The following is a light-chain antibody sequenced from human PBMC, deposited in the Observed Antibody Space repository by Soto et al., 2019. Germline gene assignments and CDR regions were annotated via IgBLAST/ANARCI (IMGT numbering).Light chain of an antibody. CDR3: QLYGSSPKT. CDR2: GAS. CDR1: QSISSY. J-gene: IGKJ1*01. V-gene: IGKV3-20*01. Sequence: EIVMTQSPATLSVSPGERATLSCRASQSISSYLAWYRQKPGQAPKLLIHGASTRATGIPDRFSGSGSGTDFTLTISRLEPEDFAVYYCQLYGSSPKTFGQGTKVDIK.